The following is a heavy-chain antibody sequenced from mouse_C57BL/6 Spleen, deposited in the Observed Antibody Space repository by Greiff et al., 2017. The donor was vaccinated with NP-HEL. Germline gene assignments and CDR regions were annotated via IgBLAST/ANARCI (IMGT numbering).Heavy chain of an antibody. CDR2: INPGSGGT. CDR1: GYAFTNYL. CDR3: ARVSLYDYDEGFDY. D-gene: IGHD2-4*01. Sequence: QVQLQQSGAELVRPGTSVKVSCKASGYAFTNYLIEWVKQRPGQGLEWIGVINPGSGGTNYNEKFKGKATLTADKSSSTAYMQLSSLTSEDSAVYFCARVSLYDYDEGFDYWGQGTTLTVSS. V-gene: IGHV1-54*01. J-gene: IGHJ2*01.